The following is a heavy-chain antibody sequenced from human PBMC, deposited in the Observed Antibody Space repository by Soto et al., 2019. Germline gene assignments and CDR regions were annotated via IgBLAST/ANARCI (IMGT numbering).Heavy chain of an antibody. CDR3: ARDLTRYSSPPGPREY. Sequence: QVQLRESGPGLVKPSQTLSLTCTVSGDSISSGDYYWSWIRQPPGKCLEWIGCIYYSGNTYYNPSLKGRFSMSVDTSKNQFSLQLSSVTVADTAVYYCARDLTRYSSPPGPREYWGLGTLVTVSS. J-gene: IGHJ4*02. CDR1: GDSISSGDYY. D-gene: IGHD6-13*01. V-gene: IGHV4-30-4*01. CDR2: IYYSGNT.